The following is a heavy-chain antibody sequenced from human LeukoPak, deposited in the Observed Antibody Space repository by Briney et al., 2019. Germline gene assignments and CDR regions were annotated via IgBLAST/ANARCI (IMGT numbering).Heavy chain of an antibody. Sequence: SDTLSLTCAVYGGSFSGYYWSWIRQPPGKGLEWIAEVNHSGDSAYNPSLKSRVSISVDTSKNQFSLKLSSVTAADTAVYYCARWKSGSYTNWGQGTLVTVSS. V-gene: IGHV4-34*01. CDR3: ARWKSGSYTN. D-gene: IGHD1-26*01. J-gene: IGHJ4*02. CDR1: GGSFSGYY. CDR2: VNHSGDS.